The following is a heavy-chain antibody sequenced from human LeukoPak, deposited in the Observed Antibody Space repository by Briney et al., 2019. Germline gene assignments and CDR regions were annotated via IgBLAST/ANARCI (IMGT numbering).Heavy chain of an antibody. Sequence: GSSLRLSCAASRFAFSSYAMHWVRQAPGKGLEWLAVIWYDGSNKYYADSVKGRFTISRDNSKNTLYLQMTSLRAEDTAVYYCARSGSGSYAFDIWGQGTMVTISS. V-gene: IGHV3-33*01. J-gene: IGHJ3*02. D-gene: IGHD3-10*01. CDR3: ARSGSGSYAFDI. CDR1: RFAFSSYA. CDR2: IWYDGSNK.